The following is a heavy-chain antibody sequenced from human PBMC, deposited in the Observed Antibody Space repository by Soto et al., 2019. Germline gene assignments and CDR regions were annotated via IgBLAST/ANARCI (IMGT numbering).Heavy chain of an antibody. D-gene: IGHD3-10*01. Sequence: ASVKVSCKASRYTVTSYAMNCVRQAPGQVLEWMGWINTNTGNPTYAQGFTGRFVFSLDTSVSTAYLQICSLKAEDTAVYYCARDSTLGLLWFGETWFDPWGQGTLVTVSS. CDR3: ARDSTLGLLWFGETWFDP. CDR1: RYTVTSYA. J-gene: IGHJ5*02. V-gene: IGHV7-4-1*01. CDR2: INTNTGNP.